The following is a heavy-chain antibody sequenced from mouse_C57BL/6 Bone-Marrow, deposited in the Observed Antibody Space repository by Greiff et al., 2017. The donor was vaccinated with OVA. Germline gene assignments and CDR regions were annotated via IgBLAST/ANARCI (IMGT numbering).Heavy chain of an antibody. CDR3: ARDRVYYEYDVAWFAY. CDR1: GYSITSGYY. J-gene: IGHJ3*01. V-gene: IGHV3-6*01. D-gene: IGHD2-4*01. Sequence: EPGPGLVKPSQSLSLTCSVTGYSITSGYYWYWIRQFPGNKLEWMGYISYDGSNNSNPYLKNPISLTRDPSKNQLCRKWNSVTTEDTATDYCARDRVYYEYDVAWFAYGGQGTLVTVSA. CDR2: ISYDGSN.